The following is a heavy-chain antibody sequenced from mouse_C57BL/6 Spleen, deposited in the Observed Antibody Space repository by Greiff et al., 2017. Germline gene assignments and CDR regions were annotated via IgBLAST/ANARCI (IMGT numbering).Heavy chain of an antibody. D-gene: IGHD4-1*01. J-gene: IGHJ3*01. Sequence: VQLQQSGAELVKPGASVKISCKASGYAFSSYWMNWVKQRPGTGLEWIGQIYPGDGDTNYNGKFKGKATLTADKSSSTAYMQLSSLTSEDSAVYFCARRANWDDRFAYWGQGTLVTVSA. V-gene: IGHV1-80*01. CDR3: ARRANWDDRFAY. CDR1: GYAFSSYW. CDR2: IYPGDGDT.